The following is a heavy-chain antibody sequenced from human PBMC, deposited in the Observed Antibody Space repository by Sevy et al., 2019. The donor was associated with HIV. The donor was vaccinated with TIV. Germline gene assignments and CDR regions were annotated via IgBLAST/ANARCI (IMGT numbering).Heavy chain of an antibody. D-gene: IGHD1-26*01. Sequence: SETLSLICTVSGDSITSYYWSWIRQPPGKGLEWIGYIYYSGSTNYNPSLKSRVTISINTSRNQFSLKLSSVTAADTAIYYCARGGSSNWFDPWGQGTLVTVSS. CDR1: GDSITSYY. V-gene: IGHV4-59*01. CDR3: ARGGSSNWFDP. J-gene: IGHJ5*02. CDR2: IYYSGST.